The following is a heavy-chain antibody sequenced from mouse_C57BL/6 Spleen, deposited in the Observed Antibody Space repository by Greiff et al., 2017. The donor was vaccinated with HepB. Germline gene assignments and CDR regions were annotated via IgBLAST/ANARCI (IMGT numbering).Heavy chain of an antibody. V-gene: IGHV1-59*01. CDR3: ARGRGYDPSYAMDY. CDR1: GYTFTSYW. CDR2: IDPSDSYT. Sequence: QVQLQQPGAELVRPGTSVKLSCKASGYTFTSYWMHWVKQRPGQGLEWIGVIDPSDSYTNYNQKFKGKATLTVDTSSSTAYMQRSSLTSEDSAVYYCARGRGYDPSYAMDYWGQGTSVTVSS. J-gene: IGHJ4*01. D-gene: IGHD2-2*01.